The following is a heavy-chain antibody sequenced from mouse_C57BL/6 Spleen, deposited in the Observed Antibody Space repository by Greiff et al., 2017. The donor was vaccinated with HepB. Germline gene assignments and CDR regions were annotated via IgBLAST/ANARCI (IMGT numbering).Heavy chain of an antibody. CDR3: ARRKAYYSNYEGYAMDY. D-gene: IGHD2-5*01. V-gene: IGHV1-81*01. J-gene: IGHJ4*01. CDR1: GYTFTSYG. Sequence: VKLMESGAELARPGASVKLSCKASGYTFTSYGISWVKQRTGQGLEWIGEIYPRSGNTYYNEKFKGKATLTADKSSSTAYMELRSLTSEDSAVYFCARRKAYYSNYEGYAMDYWGQGTSVTVSS. CDR2: IYPRSGNT.